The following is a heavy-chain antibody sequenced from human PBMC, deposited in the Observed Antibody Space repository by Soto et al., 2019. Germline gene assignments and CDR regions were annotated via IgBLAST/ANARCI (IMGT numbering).Heavy chain of an antibody. J-gene: IGHJ6*03. D-gene: IGHD2-21*01. Sequence: ASVKVSCKASGYTFTSYDINWVRQATGQGLEWMGWINPNSGNTGYAQKFQGRVTMTRNTSISTAYMELSSLRSEDTAVYYCARAQGFLRVRRGYYYMDVWGKGTTVTVSS. CDR3: ARAQGFLRVRRGYYYMDV. CDR1: GYTFTSYD. V-gene: IGHV1-8*01. CDR2: INPNSGNT.